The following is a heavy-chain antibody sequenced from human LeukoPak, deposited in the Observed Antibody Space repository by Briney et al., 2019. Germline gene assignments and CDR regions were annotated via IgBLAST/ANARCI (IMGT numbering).Heavy chain of an antibody. CDR1: GGTFSSYA. CDR2: IIPILGIA. D-gene: IGHD5-18*01. CDR3: ARAFDTAYYDY. J-gene: IGHJ4*02. V-gene: IGHV1-69*04. Sequence: ASVKVSCKASGGTFSSYAISWVRQAPGQGLEWMGRIIPILGIANYAQKFQGRVTITADKSTSTAYMELSSLRSEDTAVYYCARAFDTAYYDYWGQGTLVTVYS.